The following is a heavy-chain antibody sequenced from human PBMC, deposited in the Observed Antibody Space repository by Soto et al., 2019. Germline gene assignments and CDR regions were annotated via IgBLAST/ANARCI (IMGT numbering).Heavy chain of an antibody. V-gene: IGHV3-74*01. CDR1: GFTFSSYW. D-gene: IGHD3-3*02. Sequence: PGGSLRLSCVASGFTFSSYWMHWVRQGPGKGLAWVSRINGEGTSTSYADSVKGRFTIFRDNAKNTLYLQMNSLGVEDTGVYYCARRVLAGTPYYFDYWGQGS. CDR2: INGEGTST. CDR3: ARRVLAGTPYYFDY. J-gene: IGHJ4*02.